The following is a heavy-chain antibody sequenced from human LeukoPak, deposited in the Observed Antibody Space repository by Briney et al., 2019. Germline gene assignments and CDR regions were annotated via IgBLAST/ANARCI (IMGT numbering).Heavy chain of an antibody. D-gene: IGHD3-3*01. V-gene: IGHV1-69*13. CDR1: GGTFSSYA. CDR2: ITPIFGTA. CDR3: ARGQEDTIFGVVISGYYYYGMDV. J-gene: IGHJ6*02. Sequence: SVKVSCKASGGTFSSYAISWVRQAPGQGLEWMGGITPIFGTANYAQRFQGRVTITADESTSTAYMELSSLRSEDTAVYYCARGQEDTIFGVVISGYYYYGMDVWGQGTTVTVSS.